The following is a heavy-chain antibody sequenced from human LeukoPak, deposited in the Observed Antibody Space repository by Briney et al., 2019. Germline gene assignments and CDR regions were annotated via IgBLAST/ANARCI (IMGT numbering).Heavy chain of an antibody. CDR2: IYYSGST. CDR1: GGSISSSSYY. V-gene: IGHV4-39*07. CDR3: ARGNWNYTRDWFDP. D-gene: IGHD1-7*01. J-gene: IGHJ5*02. Sequence: PSETLSLTCTVSGGSISSSSYYWGWIRQPPGKGLEWIGSIYYSGSTYYNPSLKSRVTISVDTSKNQFSLKLSSVTAADTAVYYCARGNWNYTRDWFDPWGQGTLVTVSS.